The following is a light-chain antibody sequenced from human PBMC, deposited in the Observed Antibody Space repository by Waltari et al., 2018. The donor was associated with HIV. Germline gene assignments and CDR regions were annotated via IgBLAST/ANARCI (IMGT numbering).Light chain of an antibody. Sequence: DIVMTQSPDSMAVSLGARATINCKSSQSVIYSSNNKNYLSWFQQKPGQPPRLLIYWASTRETGVPDRFSGGGSGTDFTLTISSLQAEDVAVYYCQQYYSTPFTFGPGTRVDIK. CDR2: WAS. V-gene: IGKV4-1*01. J-gene: IGKJ3*01. CDR1: QSVIYSSNNKNY. CDR3: QQYYSTPFT.